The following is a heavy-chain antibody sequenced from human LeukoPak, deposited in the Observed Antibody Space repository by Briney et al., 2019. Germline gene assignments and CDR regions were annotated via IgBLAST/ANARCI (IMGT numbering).Heavy chain of an antibody. CDR3: AKDSRTFGGVIVSGAFDY. CDR2: ISYDGSNK. V-gene: IGHV3-30*18. D-gene: IGHD3-16*02. CDR1: GFTFSSYG. J-gene: IGHJ4*02. Sequence: PGGSLRLSCAASGFTFSSYGMHWVRQAPGEGLEWVAVISYDGSNKYYADSVKGRFTISRDNSKNTLYLQMNSLRAEDTAVYYCAKDSRTFGGVIVSGAFDYWGQGTLVTVSS.